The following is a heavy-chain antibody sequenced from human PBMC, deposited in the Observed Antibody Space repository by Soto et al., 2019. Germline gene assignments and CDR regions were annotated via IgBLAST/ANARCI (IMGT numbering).Heavy chain of an antibody. V-gene: IGHV4-30-2*01. CDR3: AREKLPNGNWFDP. CDR2: IYHSGST. D-gene: IGHD2-8*01. CDR1: GGCMSSGGYS. Sequence: PSDSTSLSCAVSGGCMSSGGYSWSWIRQPPGKGLEWIGYIYHSGSTYYNPSLKSRVTISVDRSKNQFSLKLSSVTAADTAVYYCAREKLPNGNWFDPWGQGTLVTVSS. J-gene: IGHJ5*02.